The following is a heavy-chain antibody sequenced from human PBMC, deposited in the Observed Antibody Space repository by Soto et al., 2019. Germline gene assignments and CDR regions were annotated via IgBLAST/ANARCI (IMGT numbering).Heavy chain of an antibody. CDR3: ARDLRPCGYSYGVAGVYYYYYYGMDV. V-gene: IGHV3-23*01. CDR1: GFTFSSYA. CDR2: ISRRGGST. D-gene: IGHD5-18*01. Sequence: GGSLRLSCAASGFTFSSYAMSWVRQSPGKGLEWVSAISRRGGSTYYAYAVKGGFTIARDTTKNTLYLQMNSVRAEVTAVYYCARDLRPCGYSYGVAGVYYYYYYGMDVWGQGTTVTVSS. J-gene: IGHJ6*02.